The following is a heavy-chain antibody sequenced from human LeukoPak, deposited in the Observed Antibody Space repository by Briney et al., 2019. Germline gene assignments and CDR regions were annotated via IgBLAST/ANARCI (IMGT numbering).Heavy chain of an antibody. CDR2: ISYDGSNK. CDR3: ARDAGPFCSGGSCYGDY. V-gene: IGHV3-30*04. J-gene: IGHJ4*02. Sequence: PGRSLRLSCAASGFTFSSYAMHWVRQAPGKGLGWVAVISYDGSNKYYADSVKGRYTISRDNSKNTLYLQMNSLRAEDTAVYYCARDAGPFCSGGSCYGDYWGQGTLVTVSS. D-gene: IGHD2-15*01. CDR1: GFTFSSYA.